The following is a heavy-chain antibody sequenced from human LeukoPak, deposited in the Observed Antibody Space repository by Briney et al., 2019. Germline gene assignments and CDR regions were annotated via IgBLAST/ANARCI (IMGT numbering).Heavy chain of an antibody. Sequence: SETLSLTRAVYGESFSGYYWNWIRQPPGKGLEWIGEINHSGRTNYNPSLKSRVTISVDTSKNQISLKLTSMTAADTAVYYCARNREPAATIDYWGQGTLVTVSS. CDR1: GESFSGYY. CDR3: ARNREPAATIDY. J-gene: IGHJ4*02. CDR2: INHSGRT. V-gene: IGHV4-34*01. D-gene: IGHD2-2*01.